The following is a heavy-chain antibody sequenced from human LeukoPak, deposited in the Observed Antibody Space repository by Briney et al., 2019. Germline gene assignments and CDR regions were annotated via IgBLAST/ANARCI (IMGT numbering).Heavy chain of an antibody. J-gene: IGHJ4*02. D-gene: IGHD1-7*01. CDR2: ISAYNGNT. Sequence: ASVKVSCKASGYTFIGYHMHWVRQAPGQGLEWMGWISAYNGNTNYAQKLQGRVTMTTDTSTSTAYMELRSLRSDDTAVYYCARSTLTGTSPSSYWGQGTLVTVSS. CDR3: ARSTLTGTSPSSY. CDR1: GYTFIGYH. V-gene: IGHV1-18*04.